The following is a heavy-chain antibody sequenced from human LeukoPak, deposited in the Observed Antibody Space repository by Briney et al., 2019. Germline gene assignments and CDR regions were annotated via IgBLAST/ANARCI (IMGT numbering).Heavy chain of an antibody. CDR3: AIEGYDSSGQHAFDI. CDR2: INQDGSAK. Sequence: GGSLRLSCAASGFMFTSYWMSWVRQAPGKGLEWVANINQDGSAKHYVDSVKGRFTISRDNAKNSLYLQMNSLRAEDTALYHCAIEGYDSSGQHAFDIWGQGTMVTVSS. D-gene: IGHD3-22*01. CDR1: GFMFTSYW. J-gene: IGHJ3*02. V-gene: IGHV3-7*03.